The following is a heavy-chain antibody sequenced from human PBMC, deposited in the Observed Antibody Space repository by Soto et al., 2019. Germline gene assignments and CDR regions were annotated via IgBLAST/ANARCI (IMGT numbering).Heavy chain of an antibody. V-gene: IGHV4-39*01. CDR1: GASISSSNYY. Sequence: ETLSLTCTVSGASISSSNYYWGWIRQPPGRGLEWIGTMYYSGRTYYNPSLKSRVTTSVDTSKNQFSLKLSAVTATDTAVYYCARHGNTVTTGYYYGMDVWGQGTTVTVSS. J-gene: IGHJ6*02. CDR2: MYYSGRT. CDR3: ARHGNTVTTGYYYGMDV. D-gene: IGHD4-17*01.